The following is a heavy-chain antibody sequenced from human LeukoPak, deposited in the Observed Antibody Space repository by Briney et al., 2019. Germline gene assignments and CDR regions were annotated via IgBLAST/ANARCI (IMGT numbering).Heavy chain of an antibody. D-gene: IGHD3-10*01. J-gene: IGHJ4*02. CDR1: GFTFSSYG. V-gene: IGHV3-23*01. Sequence: GGSLRLSCAASGFTFSSYGMSWVRQAPGKGLERVSTIIGSGGSTYDADSVKGRFTISRDDAKRSLYLQMNNLRVEDTAVYYCAKVAKYYYGSETYYFFEHWGQGTPVTASS. CDR2: IIGSGGST. CDR3: AKVAKYYYGSETYYFFEH.